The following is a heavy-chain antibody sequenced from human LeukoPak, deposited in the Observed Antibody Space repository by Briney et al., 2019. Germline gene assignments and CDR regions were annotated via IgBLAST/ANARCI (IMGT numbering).Heavy chain of an antibody. Sequence: SQTLSLTCTVSGGSISSGGYYWSWIRQHPGKGLEWIGYIYYGGSTYYNPSLKSRVTISVDTSKNQFSLKLSSVTAADTAVYYCARDSRVGYYDSSGYPTTWFDPWGQGTLVTVSS. CDR1: GGSISSGGYY. D-gene: IGHD3-22*01. J-gene: IGHJ5*02. CDR3: ARDSRVGYYDSSGYPTTWFDP. CDR2: IYYGGST. V-gene: IGHV4-31*03.